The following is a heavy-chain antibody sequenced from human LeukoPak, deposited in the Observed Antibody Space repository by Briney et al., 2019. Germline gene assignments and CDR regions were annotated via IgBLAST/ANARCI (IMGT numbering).Heavy chain of an antibody. CDR3: YVHLYYDILTGYGMDV. V-gene: IGHV1-46*01. J-gene: IGHJ6*02. Sequence: ASVKVSCKASGGTFSSYAISWVRQAPGQGLEWMGIINPSGGSTSYAQKFQGRVTMTRDTSTSTVYMELSSLRSEDTAVYYCYVHLYYDILTGYGMDVWGQGTTVTVSS. CDR2: INPSGGST. CDR1: GGTFSSYA. D-gene: IGHD3-9*01.